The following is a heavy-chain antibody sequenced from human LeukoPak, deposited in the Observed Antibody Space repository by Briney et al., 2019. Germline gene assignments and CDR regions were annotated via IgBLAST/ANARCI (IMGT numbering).Heavy chain of an antibody. Sequence: SETLSHTCAVYGGSFSGYYWSWIRQPPGKGLEWIGEINHSGTTNYNPSLKSRVTISVDTSKNQLSLKLSSVTAADTAVYYCASVRVDHNWFDPWGQGTLVTVSS. CDR3: ASVRVDHNWFDP. D-gene: IGHD3-9*01. V-gene: IGHV4-34*01. CDR1: GGSFSGYY. J-gene: IGHJ5*02. CDR2: INHSGTT.